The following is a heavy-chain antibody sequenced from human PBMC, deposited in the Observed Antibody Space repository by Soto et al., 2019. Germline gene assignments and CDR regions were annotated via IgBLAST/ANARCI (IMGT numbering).Heavy chain of an antibody. CDR3: ARSRGRHQYYFDF. V-gene: IGHV3-53*01. J-gene: IGHJ4*02. Sequence: VQLVESGGGLIQPGGSLRLSCAASGFNISTNYMTWVRQAPGKGLEWVSVLYVDGSPYYADSVKGRFVISKDSSKNTVFLQVSSLRADDTALYYCARSRGRHQYYFDFWGRGTPVTVSS. D-gene: IGHD3-10*01. CDR1: GFNISTNY. CDR2: LYVDGSP.